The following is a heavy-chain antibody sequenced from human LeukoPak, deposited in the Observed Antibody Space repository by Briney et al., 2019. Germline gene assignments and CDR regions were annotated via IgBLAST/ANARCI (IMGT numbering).Heavy chain of an antibody. J-gene: IGHJ4*02. CDR1: GFAVSSNY. Sequence: PGGSLRLSCAASGFAVSSNYMSWVRQAPGKGLEWVSVIYSGGNTYYADSVKGRFTISRDNSKNTLYLQMNSLRAEDTAVYNCARGSGLAGGVPFDYWGQGTLVTVSS. CDR3: ARGSGLAGGVPFDY. V-gene: IGHV3-53*01. D-gene: IGHD3-10*01. CDR2: IYSGGNT.